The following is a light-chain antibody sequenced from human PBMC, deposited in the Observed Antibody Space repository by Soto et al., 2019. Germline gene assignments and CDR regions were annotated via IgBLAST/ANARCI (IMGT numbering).Light chain of an antibody. Sequence: EIVLTQSPATLSLSPGERATLSCRASQSVSSYLAWYQQKPGQAPRLLIYDASNRATGIPARFSGSGSGTAFTLTISSLEPEYFAVYYCQQRSNWPLTGGQGTRLEIK. V-gene: IGKV3-11*01. CDR2: DAS. CDR1: QSVSSY. J-gene: IGKJ5*01. CDR3: QQRSNWPLT.